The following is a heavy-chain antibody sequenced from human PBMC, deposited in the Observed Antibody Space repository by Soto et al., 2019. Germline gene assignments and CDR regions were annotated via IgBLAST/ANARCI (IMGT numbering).Heavy chain of an antibody. J-gene: IGHJ5*02. CDR1: GFTFTTYW. V-gene: IGHV3-7*03. Sequence: GGSLRLSCVASGFTFTTYWMSWVRQAPGKGLQWVANIRQDGGAQYYVDSVKGRFTISRDNAKNSVYLQMDSLRVEDTAVYYCVRGGHGSGSYLGPSWGQGILVTVSS. CDR3: VRGGHGSGSYLGPS. D-gene: IGHD3-10*01. CDR2: IRQDGGAQ.